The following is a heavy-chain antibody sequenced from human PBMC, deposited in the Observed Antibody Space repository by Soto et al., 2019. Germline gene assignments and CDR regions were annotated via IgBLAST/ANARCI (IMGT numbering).Heavy chain of an antibody. V-gene: IGHV5-51*01. CDR2: IYPGDSGT. CDR3: AGSIFYYGMEV. Sequence: PGESLKISCTTSGYSFTNYWIGWVRQMPGKGPEWMGIIYPGDSGTRYSPSFQGQVTISADKSTSTAYLLWSSLKASDTAIYFCAGSIFYYGMEVWGQGTTVTVSS. J-gene: IGHJ6*02. CDR1: GYSFTNYW.